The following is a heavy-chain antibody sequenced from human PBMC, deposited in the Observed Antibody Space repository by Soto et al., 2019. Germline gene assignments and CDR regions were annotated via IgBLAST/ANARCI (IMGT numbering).Heavy chain of an antibody. CDR2: ISSSSSYI. Sequence: EVQLVESGGGLVKPGGSLRLSCAASGFTFSSYSMNWVRQAPGKGLEWVSSISSSSSYIYYADSVKGRFTISRDNAKNSLYQQMNSLRAEDTAVYYCARTLVVPDWFDPWGQGTLVTVSS. D-gene: IGHD2-2*01. CDR3: ARTLVVPDWFDP. V-gene: IGHV3-21*01. CDR1: GFTFSSYS. J-gene: IGHJ5*02.